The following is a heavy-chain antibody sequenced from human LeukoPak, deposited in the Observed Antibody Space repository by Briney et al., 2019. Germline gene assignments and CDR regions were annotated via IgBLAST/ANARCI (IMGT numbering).Heavy chain of an antibody. CDR2: IYYSGST. V-gene: IGHV4-31*03. D-gene: IGHD2-15*01. CDR1: GGSISSGGYY. J-gene: IGHJ5*02. CDR3: ARGGSRSGFDP. Sequence: PSETLSLTCTVSGGSISSGGYYWSWIRQHPGKGLEWIGYIYYSGSTYYNPSLKSRVTISVDTSKNQFSLKLSSVTAADPAVYYCARGGSRSGFDPWGQGTLVTVSS.